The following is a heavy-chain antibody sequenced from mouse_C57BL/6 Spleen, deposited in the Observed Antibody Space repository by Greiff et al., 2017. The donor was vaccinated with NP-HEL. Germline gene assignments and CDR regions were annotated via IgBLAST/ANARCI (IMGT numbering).Heavy chain of an antibody. D-gene: IGHD1-1*02. CDR2: INPSTGGT. J-gene: IGHJ4*01. CDR3: ARYDGPGAMDY. Sequence: VQLQQSGPELVKPGASVKISCKASGYSFTGYYMNWVKQSPEKSLEWIGEINPSTGGTTYNQKFKAKATLTVDKSSSTAYMQLKSLTSEDSAVYYCARYDGPGAMDYWGQGTSVIVSS. CDR1: GYSFTGYY. V-gene: IGHV1-42*01.